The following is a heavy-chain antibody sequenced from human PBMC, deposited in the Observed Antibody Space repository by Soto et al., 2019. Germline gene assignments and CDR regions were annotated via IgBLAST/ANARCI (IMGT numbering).Heavy chain of an antibody. Sequence: SVRVSCKASVYTFTSYAMHWVRQAPGQRLEWMGWINAGNGNTKYSQKFQGRVTITGDTSASTTYMELISLTSEYTSVYYCGPPYRGPTTDSYYYGMEVWGQVTTVTVSS. CDR3: GPPYRGPTTDSYYYGMEV. D-gene: IGHD1-26*01. J-gene: IGHJ6*01. CDR2: INAGNGNT. CDR1: VYTFTSYA. V-gene: IGHV1-3*01.